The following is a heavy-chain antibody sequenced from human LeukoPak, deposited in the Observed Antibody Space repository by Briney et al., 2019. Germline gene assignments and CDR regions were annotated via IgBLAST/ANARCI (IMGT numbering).Heavy chain of an antibody. CDR1: GYTFTGYY. D-gene: IGHD3-22*01. CDR3: ARMDSSGYSNWFDP. J-gene: IGHJ5*02. Sequence: ASVKVSCKASGYTFTGYYMHWVRQAPGQGLEWMGWINPNSGGTNYAQKFQGWVTTTRDTAISTAYMELSRLRSDDTAVYYCARMDSSGYSNWFDPWGQGTLVTVSS. CDR2: INPNSGGT. V-gene: IGHV1-2*04.